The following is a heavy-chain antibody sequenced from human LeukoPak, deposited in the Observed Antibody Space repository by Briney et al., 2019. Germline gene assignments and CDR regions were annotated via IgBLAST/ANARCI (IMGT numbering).Heavy chain of an antibody. V-gene: IGHV4-34*01. CDR2: INHSGST. Sequence: PSETLSLTCAVYGWSFSGYYWSWLRQPPGKGLEWIGEINHSGSTNYNPSLKSRVTISVDASKNQFSLKLSAVAAADTAVYYCARGSAMVTVDYWGQGTLVTVSS. J-gene: IGHJ4*02. CDR3: ARGSAMVTVDY. CDR1: GWSFSGYY. D-gene: IGHD5-18*01.